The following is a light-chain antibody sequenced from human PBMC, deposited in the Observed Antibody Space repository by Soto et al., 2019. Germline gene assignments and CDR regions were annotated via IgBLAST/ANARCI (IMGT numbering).Light chain of an antibody. V-gene: IGLV2-23*01. Sequence: QSALTQPASVSGSPGQSITISCTGTSSDVGSYNLVSWYQQHPGKAPKLMIYEGRKRPSGVSNRFSGSKSGNTASLTISGLQAEDEADYYCCSYAGSSTSVFGTGTKLTVL. CDR2: EGR. J-gene: IGLJ1*01. CDR1: SSDVGSYNL. CDR3: CSYAGSSTSV.